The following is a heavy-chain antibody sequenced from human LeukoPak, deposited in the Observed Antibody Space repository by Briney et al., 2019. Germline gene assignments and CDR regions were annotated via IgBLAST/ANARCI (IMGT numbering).Heavy chain of an antibody. CDR3: AREILWFGESQGYFDY. J-gene: IGHJ4*02. V-gene: IGHV3-20*04. Sequence: GGSLRLSCAASGFTFSSYAMSWVRQAPGKGLEWVSGISWTSGSMGYADSVKGRFTISRDNAKNSLYLQMNSLRAEDTALYYCAREILWFGESQGYFDYWGQGTLVTVSS. CDR1: GFTFSSYA. D-gene: IGHD3-10*01. CDR2: ISWTSGSM.